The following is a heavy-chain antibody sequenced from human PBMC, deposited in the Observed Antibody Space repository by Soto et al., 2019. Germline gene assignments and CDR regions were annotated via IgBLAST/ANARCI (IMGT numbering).Heavy chain of an antibody. V-gene: IGHV3-21*01. CDR1: GFTFTRYS. J-gene: IGHJ4*02. Sequence: GGSLRLSCAASGFTFTRYSMNWVRQAPGKGLEWVSSISSTTNYIYYADSMKGRFTVSRDNAKNSVYLEMNSLSAEDTALYYCARESEDLTSNFDYWGQGTLATVSS. CDR3: ARESEDLTSNFDY. CDR2: ISSTTNYI.